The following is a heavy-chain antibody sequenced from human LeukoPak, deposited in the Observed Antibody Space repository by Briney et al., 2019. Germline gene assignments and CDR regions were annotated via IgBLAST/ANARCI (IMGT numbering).Heavy chain of an antibody. J-gene: IGHJ4*02. D-gene: IGHD6-13*01. CDR3: AKDRSSYSSSWYRLDY. V-gene: IGHV3-53*01. CDR2: IYSGGST. Sequence: PGGSLRLSCAASGFTFSNVYMSWVRQAPGKGLEWVSVIYSGGSTYYADSVKGRFTISRDNSKNTLYLQMNSLRAEDTAVYYCAKDRSSYSSSWYRLDYWGQGTLVTVSS. CDR1: GFTFSNVY.